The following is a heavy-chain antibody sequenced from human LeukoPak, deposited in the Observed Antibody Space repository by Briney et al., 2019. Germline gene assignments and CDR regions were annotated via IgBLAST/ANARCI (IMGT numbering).Heavy chain of an antibody. CDR1: GASISNFC. CDR2: ISYTGST. Sequence: PSETLSLTCTVSGASISNFCWTWIRQPPGKGLEWIGYISYTGSTDYNPSLKSRVTISVDTSKNQFSLMLNSVTAADTAVYHCARVVIDYYGSGSYQNWFDPWGQGTLVTVSS. CDR3: ARVVIDYYGSGSYQNWFDP. D-gene: IGHD3-10*01. J-gene: IGHJ5*02. V-gene: IGHV4-59*01.